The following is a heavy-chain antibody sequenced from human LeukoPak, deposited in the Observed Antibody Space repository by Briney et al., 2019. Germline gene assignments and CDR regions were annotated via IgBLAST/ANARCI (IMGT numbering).Heavy chain of an antibody. CDR2: ISAYNGNT. J-gene: IGHJ4*02. D-gene: IGHD2-2*01. V-gene: IGHV1-18*01. CDR1: GYTFTSYG. CDR3: ARDRSADCSSTSCYADLNFDY. Sequence: ASVKVSCKASGYTFTSYGISWVRQAPGQGLEWMGWISAYNGNTNYAQKLQGRVTMTTDTSTSTAYMELRSLRSDDTAVYYCARDRSADCSSTSCYADLNFDYWGQGTLVTVSS.